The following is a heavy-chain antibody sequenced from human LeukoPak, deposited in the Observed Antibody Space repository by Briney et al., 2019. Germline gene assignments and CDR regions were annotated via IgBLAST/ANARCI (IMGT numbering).Heavy chain of an antibody. V-gene: IGHV1-2*02. CDR2: INPNSGAT. D-gene: IGHD6-19*01. Sequence: ASVTVSCKASGYTFTGYYMHWARQAPGQGLEWMGWINPNSGATNYAKRFQGRVTVTRDTSISTAYMKLSRLTSDDTAVYYCARGGYSSGGSLGFGPWGQGTLVAV. CDR3: ARGGYSSGGSLGFGP. J-gene: IGHJ5*02. CDR1: GYTFTGYY.